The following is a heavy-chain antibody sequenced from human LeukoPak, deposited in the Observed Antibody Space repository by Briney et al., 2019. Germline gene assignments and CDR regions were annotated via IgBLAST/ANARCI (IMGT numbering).Heavy chain of an antibody. CDR3: ARGRGFRYFDWGDYFDY. J-gene: IGHJ4*02. CDR2: INPNSGGT. Sequence: ASVKVSCKASGYTFTGYYMHWVRQAPGQGLEWMGRINPNSGGTNYAKKFQGRVTMTRDTSISTAYMELSRLRSDDTAVYYCARGRGFRYFDWGDYFDYWGQGTLVTVSS. CDR1: GYTFTGYY. D-gene: IGHD3-9*01. V-gene: IGHV1-2*06.